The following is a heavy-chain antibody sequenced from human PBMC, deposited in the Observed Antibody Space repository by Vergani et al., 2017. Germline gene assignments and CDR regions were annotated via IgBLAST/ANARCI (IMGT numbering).Heavy chain of an antibody. CDR2: IHHSGST. V-gene: IGHV4-38-2*01. CDR3: ARTTYGSGSYYGVA. Sequence: QVQLQESGPGLVKPSATLSVTCAVSGYSISSGYYWGWIRQPPGKGLEWIGSIHHSGSTYYNPSLKSKVTISVDTSKNQFSLKLSSVTAADTAVYYCARTTYGSGSYYGVAWGQGTLVTVSS. J-gene: IGHJ5*02. CDR1: GYSISSGYY. D-gene: IGHD3-10*01.